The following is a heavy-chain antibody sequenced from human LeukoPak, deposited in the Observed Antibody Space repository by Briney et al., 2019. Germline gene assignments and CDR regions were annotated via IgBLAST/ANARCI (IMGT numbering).Heavy chain of an antibody. V-gene: IGHV1-8*01. CDR1: GYTFTSYD. J-gene: IGHJ6*02. Sequence: GASVRVSCKASGYTFTSYDFNWVRQATGQRPEWMGWMSPNSGDTGYAQKFQGRVTMTIDTSTSTAYMELRSLKSDDTAVYYCVRHIKPAGPWDGMDVWGQGTTVIVSS. CDR3: VRHIKPAGPWDGMDV. CDR2: MSPNSGDT. D-gene: IGHD1-26*01.